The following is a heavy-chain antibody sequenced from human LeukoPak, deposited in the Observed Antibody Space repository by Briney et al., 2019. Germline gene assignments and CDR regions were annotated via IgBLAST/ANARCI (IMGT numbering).Heavy chain of an antibody. J-gene: IGHJ4*02. D-gene: IGHD4-17*01. CDR3: GRECGDYGDYFDY. CDR1: GGSFSGYY. Sequence: PSETLSLTCAVYGGSFSGYYWSWIRQPPGKGLEWIGEINHSGSTNYNPSLKSRVTISVDTSKNQFSLKLSSLPAAGTAVYCFGRECGDYGDYFDYWGQGTLVTVSS. CDR2: INHSGST. V-gene: IGHV4-34*01.